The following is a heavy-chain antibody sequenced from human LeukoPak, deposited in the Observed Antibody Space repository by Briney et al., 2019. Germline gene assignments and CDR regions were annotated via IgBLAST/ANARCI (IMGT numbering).Heavy chain of an antibody. CDR3: AREDSDYVWGSYRYLDY. V-gene: IGHV3-21*01. Sequence: GGSLRLSCAASGFTFSSYSMNWVRQAPGKGLEWVSSISSSSSYIYYADSVKGRFTISRDNAKNSLYLQMNSLRAEDTAVYYCAREDSDYVWGSYRYLDYWGQGTLVTVSS. CDR2: ISSSSSYI. J-gene: IGHJ4*02. CDR1: GFTFSSYS. D-gene: IGHD3-16*02.